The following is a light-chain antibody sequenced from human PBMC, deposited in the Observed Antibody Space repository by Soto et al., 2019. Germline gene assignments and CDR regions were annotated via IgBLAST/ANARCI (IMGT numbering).Light chain of an antibody. CDR1: SSNIGAGYD. CDR3: QSYDSSLSGSAV. V-gene: IGLV1-40*01. J-gene: IGLJ2*01. CDR2: GNS. Sequence: QPALTQPPSVSGAPGQRVTISCTGSSSNIGAGYDVHWYQQLPGTAPKLLIYGNSNRPSGVPDRFSGSKSGTSASLAITGLQAEDEADYYCQSYDSSLSGSAVFGGGTKLTVL.